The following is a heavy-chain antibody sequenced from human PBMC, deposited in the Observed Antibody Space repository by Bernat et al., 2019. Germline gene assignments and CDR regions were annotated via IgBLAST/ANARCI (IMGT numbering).Heavy chain of an antibody. D-gene: IGHD6-19*01. Sequence: EVQLVETGGGLIQPGGSLRLSCAASGFTVSSYYMSWVRQAPGKGLEWVSVIYGGGSTYYADSVKGRFTIFRNNCKNTLYLHVNSLRAEDTAVYYCARGASSGWPAFDPWGQGTLVTVSS. CDR2: IYGGGST. CDR1: GFTVSSYY. J-gene: IGHJ5*02. V-gene: IGHV3-53*05. CDR3: ARGASSGWPAFDP.